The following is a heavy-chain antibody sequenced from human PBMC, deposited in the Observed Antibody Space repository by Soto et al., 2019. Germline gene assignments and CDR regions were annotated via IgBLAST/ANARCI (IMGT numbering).Heavy chain of an antibody. CDR2: ISYDGSNK. D-gene: IGHD3-22*01. V-gene: IGHV3-30-3*01. CDR3: ARTQKKYYYDSSGYIRDGMDV. J-gene: IGHJ6*02. Sequence: GGSLRLSCAASGFTFSSYAMHWVRQAPGKGLEWVAVISYDGSNKYYADSVKGRFTISRDNSKNTLYLQMNSLRAEDTAVYYCARTQKKYYYDSSGYIRDGMDVWGQGTTVTVSS. CDR1: GFTFSSYA.